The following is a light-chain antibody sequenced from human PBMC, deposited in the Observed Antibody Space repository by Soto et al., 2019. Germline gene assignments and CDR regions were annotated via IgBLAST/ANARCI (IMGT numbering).Light chain of an antibody. Sequence: TQSPGTLSLSPGERATLSCRASQSIGTNLNWYQQRPGKAPKLLIYAVSSLQSGVSSRFSGSGSGTDFTLSINSLQREDFATYYCQQTYSAPPLFGQGTKVDIK. V-gene: IGKV1-39*01. CDR2: AVS. CDR1: QSIGTN. J-gene: IGKJ1*01. CDR3: QQTYSAPPL.